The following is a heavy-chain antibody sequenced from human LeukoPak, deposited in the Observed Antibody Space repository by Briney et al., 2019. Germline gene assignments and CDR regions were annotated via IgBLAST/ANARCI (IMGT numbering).Heavy chain of an antibody. CDR1: GGSFSGYY. CDR3: ARDPLIVVVPAAILGWFDP. V-gene: IGHV4-34*01. Sequence: SETLSLTCAVYGGSFSGYYWSWIRQPPGKGLEWIGSIYYSGSTYYNPSLKSRVTISVDTSKNQFSLKLSSVTAADTAVYYCARDPLIVVVPAAILGWFDPWGQGTLVTVSS. CDR2: IYYSGST. D-gene: IGHD2-2*01. J-gene: IGHJ5*02.